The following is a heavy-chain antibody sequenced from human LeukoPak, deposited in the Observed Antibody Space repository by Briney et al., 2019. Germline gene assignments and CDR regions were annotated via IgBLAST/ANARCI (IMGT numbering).Heavy chain of an antibody. V-gene: IGHV3-23*01. D-gene: IGHD4-17*01. Sequence: GGSLRLSCAASGFTFSSYAMSWVRQAPGKGLEWVSSIVGSGGSTYYADSVKGRFTISRDNSKNTLYLQMNSLRAGDTAVYYCAKDQGTTSYYGMDVWGQGTTVTVSS. J-gene: IGHJ6*02. CDR1: GFTFSSYA. CDR3: AKDQGTTSYYGMDV. CDR2: IVGSGGST.